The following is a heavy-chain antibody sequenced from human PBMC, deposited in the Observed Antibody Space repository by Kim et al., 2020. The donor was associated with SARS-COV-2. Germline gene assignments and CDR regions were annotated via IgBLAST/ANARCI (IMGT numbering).Heavy chain of an antibody. CDR2: ISAYNGNT. CDR1: GYTFTSYG. Sequence: ASVKVSCKASGYTFTSYGISWVRQAPGQGLEWMGWISAYNGNTNYAQKLQGRVTMTTDTSTSTAYMELRSLRSDDTAVYYCARDYEQWLGQGGFDYWGQGTLVTVSS. V-gene: IGHV1-18*04. CDR3: ARDYEQWLGQGGFDY. J-gene: IGHJ4*02. D-gene: IGHD6-19*01.